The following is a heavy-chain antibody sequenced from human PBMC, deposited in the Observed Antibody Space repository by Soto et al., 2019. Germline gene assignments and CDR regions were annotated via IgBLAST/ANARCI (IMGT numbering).Heavy chain of an antibody. CDR1: GFTFSTYA. D-gene: IGHD2-8*01. CDR2: ITTSGGNT. J-gene: IGHJ6*03. CDR3: AGRYCTNGVCYTNYYYYIDV. V-gene: IGHV3-23*01. Sequence: PGGSLRLSCAASGFTFSTYAMSWVRQAPGKGLEWVSTITTSGGNTYYADSVQGRFTISRDNSKNTLYLQMNSLRAEDTAVYYCAGRYCTNGVCYTNYYYYIDVWGKGTTVT.